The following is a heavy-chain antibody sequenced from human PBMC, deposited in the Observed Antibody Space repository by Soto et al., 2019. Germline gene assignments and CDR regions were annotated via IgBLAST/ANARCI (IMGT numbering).Heavy chain of an antibody. Sequence: GESLKISCAASTFTFSSYAMSWVRQAPGKGLEWVSTISGSGASTYYADSVKGRFTISRDDSKNTLYLQRNSLRAEETALYYSARAHLNVVDSAIYKWLDSWGQGTLVTVSS. V-gene: IGHV3-23*01. J-gene: IGHJ5*01. CDR2: ISGSGAST. D-gene: IGHD5-18*01. CDR1: TFTFSSYA. CDR3: ARAHLNVVDSAIYKWLDS.